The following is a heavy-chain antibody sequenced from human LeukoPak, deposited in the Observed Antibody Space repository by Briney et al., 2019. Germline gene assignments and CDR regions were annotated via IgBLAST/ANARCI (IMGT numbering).Heavy chain of an antibody. Sequence: SQTLSLTCTVSVGSISSGDFYWSWIRQHPGKGLEWIGYIYYSGTTYYSPSLKSRVSISLDTTENQFSLKLSSVTAADTAVYYCARHSHFAYWGRGTLVTVSS. CDR3: ARHSHFAY. J-gene: IGHJ4*02. V-gene: IGHV4-31*03. CDR1: VGSISSGDFY. CDR2: IYYSGTT.